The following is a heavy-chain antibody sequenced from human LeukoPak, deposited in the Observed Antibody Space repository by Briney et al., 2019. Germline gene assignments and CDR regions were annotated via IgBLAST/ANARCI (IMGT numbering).Heavy chain of an antibody. CDR2: ISAYNGNT. D-gene: IGHD6-19*01. V-gene: IGHV1-18*01. J-gene: IGHJ4*02. Sequence: ASVKVSCKASGGTFSSYAISWVRQAPGQGLEWMGWISAYNGNTNYAQKLQGRVTMTTDTSTSTAYMELRSLRSDDTAVYYCAREDSSGWYYYWGQGTLVTVSS. CDR3: AREDSSGWYYY. CDR1: GGTFSSYA.